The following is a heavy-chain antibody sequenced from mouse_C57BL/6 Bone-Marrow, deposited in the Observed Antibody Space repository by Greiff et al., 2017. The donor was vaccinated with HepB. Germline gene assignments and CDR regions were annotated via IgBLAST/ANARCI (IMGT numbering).Heavy chain of an antibody. J-gene: IGHJ2*01. D-gene: IGHD1-1*01. CDR1: GYTFTSYG. V-gene: IGHV1-81*01. CDR3: ASPGSSYYFDY. CDR2: IYPRSGNT. Sequence: QVQLQQSGAELARPGASVKLSCKASGYTFTSYGISWVKQRTGQGLEWIGEIYPRSGNTYYNEKFKGKATMTADKSSSTAYMELRSLTAEDAAVYFCASPGSSYYFDYWGQGTTLTVSS.